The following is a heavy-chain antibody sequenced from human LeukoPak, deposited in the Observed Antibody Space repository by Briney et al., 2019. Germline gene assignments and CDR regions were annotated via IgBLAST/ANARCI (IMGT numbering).Heavy chain of an antibody. CDR3: ASRAYYDSSGLDY. D-gene: IGHD3-22*01. V-gene: IGHV4-59*08. CDR2: VSNSGST. J-gene: IGHJ4*02. CDR1: GGSIRNYY. Sequence: SETLSLTCSVSGGSIRNYYWTWIRQPPGKGLEWIGHVSNSGSTKYNPSLKSRVTTSIDTSKKHFSLKLSSVTAADTAVYYCASRAYYDSSGLDYWGQGILVTVSS.